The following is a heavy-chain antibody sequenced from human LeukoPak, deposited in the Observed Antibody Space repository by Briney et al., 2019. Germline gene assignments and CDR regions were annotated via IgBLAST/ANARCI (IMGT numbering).Heavy chain of an antibody. V-gene: IGHV3-74*01. D-gene: IGHD3-22*01. Sequence: PGGSLRLSCAASGFTFISYWMHWVRQAPGKGLVWVSRIKSDGSTNYADSVKGRFTISRDNAKNTVSLQMNSLRAEDTGVYYCARVPSEIGGYYPEYFRHWGQGTLVTVSS. CDR2: IKSDGST. CDR1: GFTFISYW. J-gene: IGHJ1*01. CDR3: ARVPSEIGGYYPEYFRH.